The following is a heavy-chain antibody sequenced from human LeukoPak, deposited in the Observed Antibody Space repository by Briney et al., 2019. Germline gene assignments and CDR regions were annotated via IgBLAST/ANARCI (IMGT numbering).Heavy chain of an antibody. CDR3: ASSTLTISGLY. CDR2: IYHSGST. J-gene: IGHJ4*02. CDR1: GASISSGGYS. D-gene: IGHD3-3*01. Sequence: KASETLSLTCAVSGASISSGGYSWSWIRQPPGKGLEWIGSIYHSGSTHYNPSLKSRVTISVDRSKNQFSLKLSSVTAADTAVYYCASSTLTISGLYWGQGTLVTVSS. V-gene: IGHV4-30-2*01.